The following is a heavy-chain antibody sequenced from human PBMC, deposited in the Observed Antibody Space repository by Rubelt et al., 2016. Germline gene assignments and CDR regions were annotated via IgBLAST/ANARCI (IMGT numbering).Heavy chain of an antibody. CDR3: ARGGWLVRAHWFDP. Sequence: QLQLQESGPGLVKPSETLSLTCTVSGGSISSSSYYWGWIRQPPGKGLEWIGSIYYSGSTNYNPSLKSRVTISVDTSKNQFSLKLRSVTAADTAVYYCARGGWLVRAHWFDPWGQGTLVTVSS. V-gene: IGHV4-39*07. CDR2: IYYSGST. J-gene: IGHJ5*02. CDR1: GGSISSSSYY. D-gene: IGHD6-19*01.